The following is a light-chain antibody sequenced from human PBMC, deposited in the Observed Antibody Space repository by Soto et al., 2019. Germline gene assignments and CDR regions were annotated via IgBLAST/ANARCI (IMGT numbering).Light chain of an antibody. CDR1: QSVSSY. CDR2: DAS. J-gene: IGKJ5*01. Sequence: EIVLTQSPATLSLSTGERAPLSCRASQSVSSYVAWYQQQPGQAPRLLIYDASNRVTGIPARFSGSVSGTDFSLTISSLDPEDFAIYYCQQRSNWPITFGQVTRLEIQ. V-gene: IGKV3-11*01. CDR3: QQRSNWPIT.